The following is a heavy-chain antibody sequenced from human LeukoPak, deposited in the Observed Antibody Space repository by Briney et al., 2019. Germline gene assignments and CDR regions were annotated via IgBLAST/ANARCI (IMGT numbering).Heavy chain of an antibody. CDR2: IYYSGST. D-gene: IGHD3-10*01. CDR1: GGSISSSSYY. J-gene: IGHJ4*02. CDR3: ARLWFGELSGFDY. Sequence: SETLSLTCTVSGGSISSSSYYWGWIRQPPGKGLEWIGSIYYSGSTYYNPSLKSRVTISVDTSKNQFSLKLSSVTAADTAVYYCARLWFGELSGFDYWGQGTLVTVSS. V-gene: IGHV4-39*01.